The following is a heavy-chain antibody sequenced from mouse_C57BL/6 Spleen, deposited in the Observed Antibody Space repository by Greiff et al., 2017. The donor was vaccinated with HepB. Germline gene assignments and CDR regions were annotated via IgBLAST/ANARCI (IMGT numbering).Heavy chain of an antibody. CDR2: IYPSDSET. V-gene: IGHV1-61*01. Sequence: VQLQQPGAELVRPGSSVKLSCKASGYTFTSYWMDWVKQRPGQGLEWIGNIYPSDSETHYNQKFKDKATLTVDKSSSTAYMQLSSLTSEDSAVYYCARGAYYSNYGFAYWGQGTLVTVSA. CDR3: ARGAYYSNYGFAY. D-gene: IGHD2-5*01. J-gene: IGHJ3*01. CDR1: GYTFTSYW.